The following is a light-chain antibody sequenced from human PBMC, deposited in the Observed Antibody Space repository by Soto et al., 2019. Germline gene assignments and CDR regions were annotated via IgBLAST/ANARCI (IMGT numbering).Light chain of an antibody. CDR3: QQYGSSPRT. CDR1: QSIRSD. J-gene: IGKJ1*01. V-gene: IGKV1-39*01. CDR2: ATS. Sequence: DIQMTQSPSSLSASVGDRVTITCRASQSIRSDLNWYQHKPGKAPKLLIYATSTLQSGVPSRFSGSGSGTDFTLTISSLQPEDFAVYYCQQYGSSPRTFGQGTKVDIK.